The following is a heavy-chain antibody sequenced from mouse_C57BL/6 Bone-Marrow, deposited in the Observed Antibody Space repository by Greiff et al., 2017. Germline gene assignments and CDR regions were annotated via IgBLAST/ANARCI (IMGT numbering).Heavy chain of an antibody. CDR1: GFSLTSYG. V-gene: IGHV2-2*01. J-gene: IGHJ4*01. CDR2: IWSGGST. CDR3: ARNDGYYNYYAMDY. Sequence: VQGVESGPGLVQPSQSLSITCTVSGFSLTSYGVHWVRQSPGKGLEWLGVIWSGGSTDYNAAFISRLSISKDNSKSQVFFKMNSLQADDTAIYYCARNDGYYNYYAMDYWGQGTSVTVSS. D-gene: IGHD2-3*01.